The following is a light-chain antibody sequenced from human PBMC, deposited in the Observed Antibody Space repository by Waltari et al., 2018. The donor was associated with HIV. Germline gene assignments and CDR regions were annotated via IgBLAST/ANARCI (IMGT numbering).Light chain of an antibody. Sequence: QSALTQPASVSGSPGPSITISCTGTSSNVGGYNYVSWYQQHPGKAPRLLIYNVSNRPSGVSNRFSGSKSGNTASLAISGLQAEDEADYYCRSYTGSITFYVFGTGTKVTVL. CDR3: RSYTGSITFYV. V-gene: IGLV2-14*03. CDR1: SSNVGGYNY. CDR2: NVS. J-gene: IGLJ1*01.